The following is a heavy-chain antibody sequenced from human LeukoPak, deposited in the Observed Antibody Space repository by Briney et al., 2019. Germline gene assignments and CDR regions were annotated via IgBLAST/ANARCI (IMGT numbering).Heavy chain of an antibody. CDR2: ISSSGSNI. CDR3: ARDGLRLGELSST. CDR1: RFTFSTYW. V-gene: IGHV3-48*04. Sequence: GGSLRLSCAASRFTFSTYWMHWVRQAPGKGLEWVSYISSSGSNIYYADSVKGRFTISRDNAKNSLYLQMNSLRAEDTAVYYCARDGLRLGELSSTWGQGTLVTVSS. D-gene: IGHD3-16*02. J-gene: IGHJ5*02.